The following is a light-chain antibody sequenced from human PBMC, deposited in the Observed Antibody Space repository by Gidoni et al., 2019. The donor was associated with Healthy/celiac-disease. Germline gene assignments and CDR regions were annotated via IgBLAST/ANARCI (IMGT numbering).Light chain of an antibody. V-gene: IGKV1-39*01. CDR1: QSISSY. CDR3: QQSYSTPPT. Sequence: DIQITSSPSSLSASVGDRVTITCRASQSISSYLNWYQQKPGKAPKLLIYAASSLQSGVPSRVSGSGSGTDFTLTISSLQPEDFATYYCQQSYSTPPTFGQGTKVEIK. CDR2: AAS. J-gene: IGKJ1*01.